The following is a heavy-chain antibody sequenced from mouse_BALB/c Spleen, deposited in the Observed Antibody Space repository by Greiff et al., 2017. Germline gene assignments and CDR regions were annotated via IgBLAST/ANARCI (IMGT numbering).Heavy chain of an antibody. CDR2: ISSGGST. D-gene: IGHD1-2*01. CDR3: ARGLRPYWYFDV. V-gene: IGHV5-6-5*01. CDR1: GFTFSSYA. J-gene: IGHJ1*01. Sequence: EVQLVESGGGLVKPGGSLKLSCAASGFTFSSYAMSWVRQTPEKRLEWVASISSGGSTYYPDSVKGRFTISRDNARNILYLQMSSLRSEDTAMYYCARGLRPYWYFDVWGAGTTVTVSS.